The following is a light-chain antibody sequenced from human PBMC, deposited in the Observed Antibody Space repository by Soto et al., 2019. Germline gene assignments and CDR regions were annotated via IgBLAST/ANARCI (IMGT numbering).Light chain of an antibody. V-gene: IGLV2-11*01. CDR2: DVS. Sequence: QSALTQPRSVSGSPGQSVTISCTGTSSDVGYYNYVSWYQQHPGTAPKLMIYDVSKRPSGVPDRFSGSKSGNTASLAISGLQDDDEAYYYCCSYAGSYIYVFGTGTKLTVL. J-gene: IGLJ1*01. CDR1: SSDVGYYNY. CDR3: CSYAGSYIYV.